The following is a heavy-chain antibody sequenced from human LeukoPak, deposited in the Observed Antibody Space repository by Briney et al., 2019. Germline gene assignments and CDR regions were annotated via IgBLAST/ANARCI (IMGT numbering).Heavy chain of an antibody. Sequence: SETLSLTCTVSGGSISSYYWSWIRQPPGKGLEWIGYIYYSGSTNYNPSLKSRVTISVDTSKNQFSLKLSSVTAADTAVYFCARGKGASDYWGQGTLVTVSS. V-gene: IGHV4-59*08. D-gene: IGHD1-26*01. CDR1: GGSISSYY. CDR2: IYYSGST. J-gene: IGHJ4*02. CDR3: ARGKGASDY.